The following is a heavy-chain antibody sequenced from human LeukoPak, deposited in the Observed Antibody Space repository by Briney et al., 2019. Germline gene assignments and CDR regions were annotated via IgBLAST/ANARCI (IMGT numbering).Heavy chain of an antibody. V-gene: IGHV3-30*18. Sequence: LGGSLRLSCAASGFTFSSYGMHWVRQALGKGLEWVAVISYDGSNKYYADSVKGRFTISRDNSKNTLYLQMNSLRAEDTAVYYCAKGPYYYDSSAVDYWGQGTLVTVSS. D-gene: IGHD3-22*01. CDR1: GFTFSSYG. CDR2: ISYDGSNK. J-gene: IGHJ4*02. CDR3: AKGPYYYDSSAVDY.